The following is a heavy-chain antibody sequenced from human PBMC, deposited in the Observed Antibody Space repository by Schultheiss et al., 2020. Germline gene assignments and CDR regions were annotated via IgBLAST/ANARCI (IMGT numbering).Heavy chain of an antibody. Sequence: GGSLRLSCAASGFTFSSYGMHWVRQAPGKGLEWVSAISGSGGSTDYADSVKGRFTISRDNSKNTLYLQMNSLRAEDTAVYYCVRSPGDSSGILDYWGQGTLVTVSS. CDR2: ISGSGGST. CDR1: GFTFSSYG. D-gene: IGHD2-15*01. J-gene: IGHJ4*02. CDR3: VRSPGDSSGILDY. V-gene: IGHV3-23*01.